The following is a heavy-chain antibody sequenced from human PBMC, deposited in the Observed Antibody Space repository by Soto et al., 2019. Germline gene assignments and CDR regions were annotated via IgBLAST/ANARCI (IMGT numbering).Heavy chain of an antibody. CDR2: IYSGGST. CDR3: ARVPPGIAASGGGG. CDR1: GFTVSNNY. J-gene: IGHJ4*02. Sequence: EVQLVESGGGLIQPGGSLRLSCAASGFTVSNNYMRWVRQAPGKGLEWVSLIYSGGSTHYADSVKGRFTISRDNSKNTLYLQMNSLRVEDTAVYYCARVPPGIAASGGGGWGQGILVTVSS. D-gene: IGHD6-13*01. V-gene: IGHV3-53*01.